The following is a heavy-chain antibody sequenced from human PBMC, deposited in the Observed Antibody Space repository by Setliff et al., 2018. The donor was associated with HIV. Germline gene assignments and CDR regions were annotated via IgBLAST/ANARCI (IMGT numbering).Heavy chain of an antibody. V-gene: IGHV1-18*01. CDR1: GYIFNSFG. Sequence: VSCKASGYIFNSFGISWVRQAPGQGLEWMGWISAYNGNTKYAQKLQGRVTMTTDTSTSTGYMELRSLRSDDTAVYYCARAGPYVAVLIRAFDIWGQGTMVTVSS. CDR3: ARAGPYVAVLIRAFDI. CDR2: ISAYNGNT. D-gene: IGHD2-8*02. J-gene: IGHJ3*02.